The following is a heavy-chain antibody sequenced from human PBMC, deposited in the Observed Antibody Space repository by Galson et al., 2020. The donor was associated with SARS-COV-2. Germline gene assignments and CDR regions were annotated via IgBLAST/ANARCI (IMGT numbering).Heavy chain of an antibody. J-gene: IGHJ4*02. D-gene: IGHD4-17*01. Sequence: GESLKISCAASGFTFSSYSMNWVRQAPGKGLEWVSSIYAGGATTYHADSVKGRFTISRDNLQMNSLRAEDTALYYCAKDQGNDYGDQLDYWGQGTLVSVSS. CDR1: GFTFSSYS. V-gene: IGHV3-23*01. CDR3: AKDQGNDYGDQLDY. CDR2: IYAGGATT.